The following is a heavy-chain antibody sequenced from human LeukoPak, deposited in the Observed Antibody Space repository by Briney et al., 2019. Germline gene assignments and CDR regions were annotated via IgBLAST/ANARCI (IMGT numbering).Heavy chain of an antibody. CDR2: ISGSGGST. D-gene: IGHD5-18*01. CDR3: AKDPTWIQLWSTWVDY. Sequence: GGSLRLSCAASGFTFSSYAMSLVRRAPGKGLEWVSAISGSGGSTYYADSVKGRFTISRDNSKNTLYLQMNSLRAEDTAVYYCAKDPTWIQLWSTWVDYWGQGTLVTVSS. V-gene: IGHV3-23*01. J-gene: IGHJ4*02. CDR1: GFTFSSYA.